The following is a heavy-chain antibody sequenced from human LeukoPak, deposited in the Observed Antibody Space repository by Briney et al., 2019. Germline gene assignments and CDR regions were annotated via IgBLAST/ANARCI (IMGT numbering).Heavy chain of an antibody. D-gene: IGHD3-16*01. CDR3: ARLGGRGQGALYYYYYMDV. CDR2: ISAYNGNT. CDR1: GYTFTSYG. Sequence: ASVKVSCKASGYTFTSYGISWVRQAPGQGLEWMGWISAYNGNTNYAQKLQGRVTMTTDTSTSTAYMELRSLRSDDTAVYYCARLGGRGQGALYYYYYMDVWGKGTTVTVSS. J-gene: IGHJ6*03. V-gene: IGHV1-18*01.